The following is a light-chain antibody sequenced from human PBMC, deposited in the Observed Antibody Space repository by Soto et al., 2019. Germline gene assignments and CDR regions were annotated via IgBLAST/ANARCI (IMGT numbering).Light chain of an antibody. V-gene: IGKV3-20*01. CDR3: QQYSSSPLT. CDR2: GAS. Sequence: EIVMTQSPGTLSLSPGERATLSCRASQSVSSRLAWYQQKPGQAPRLLISGASSRATGIPDRFSGSGSGTDFTLTISRLEPEDFAVYYCQQYSSSPLTFGGGTKVEIK. CDR1: QSVSSR. J-gene: IGKJ4*01.